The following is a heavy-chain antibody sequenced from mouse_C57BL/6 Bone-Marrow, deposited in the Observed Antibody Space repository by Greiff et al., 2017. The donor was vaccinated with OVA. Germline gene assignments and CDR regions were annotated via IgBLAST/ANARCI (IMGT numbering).Heavy chain of an antibody. CDR1: GYTFTSYT. CDR2: INPSSGYT. CDR3: ARRWLLPSYAMDY. D-gene: IGHD2-3*01. Sequence: VKLMESGAELARPGASVKMSCKASGYTFTSYTMHWVKQRPGQGLEWIGYINPSSGYTKYNQKFKDKATLTADKSSSTAYMQLSSLTSEDSAVYYCARRWLLPSYAMDYWGQGTSVTVSS. V-gene: IGHV1-4*01. J-gene: IGHJ4*01.